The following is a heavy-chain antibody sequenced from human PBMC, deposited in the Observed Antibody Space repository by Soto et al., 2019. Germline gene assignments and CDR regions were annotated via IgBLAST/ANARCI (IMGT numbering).Heavy chain of an antibody. Sequence: GASVKVSCKASGYTFTGYAMHWVRQAPGQRLEWMGWINAGNGNTKYSQKFQGRVTITRDTSASTAYMELSSLGSEYTAVYYCARAVAVAADFDYWGQGTLVTVSS. CDR1: GYTFTGYA. D-gene: IGHD6-19*01. CDR2: INAGNGNT. V-gene: IGHV1-3*01. J-gene: IGHJ4*02. CDR3: ARAVAVAADFDY.